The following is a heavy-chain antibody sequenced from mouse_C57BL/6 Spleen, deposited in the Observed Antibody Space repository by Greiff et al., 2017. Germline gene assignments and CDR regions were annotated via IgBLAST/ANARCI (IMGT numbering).Heavy chain of an antibody. J-gene: IGHJ4*01. CDR3: ARNVYYDYSYYSMDY. V-gene: IGHV1-54*01. CDR2: INPGSGGT. D-gene: IGHD2-4*01. Sequence: VQLQQSGAELVRPGTSVKVSCKASGYAFTNYLIEWVKQRPGQGLEWIGVINPGSGGTNYNEKFKGKATLTADKSSSTAYMQLSSLTSEDSAVXFCARNVYYDYSYYSMDYWGQGTSVTVSS. CDR1: GYAFTNYL.